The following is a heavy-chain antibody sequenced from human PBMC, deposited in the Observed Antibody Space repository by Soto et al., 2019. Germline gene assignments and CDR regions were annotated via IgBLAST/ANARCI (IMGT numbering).Heavy chain of an antibody. V-gene: IGHV1-69*02. CDR2: IIPILGIA. CDR1: GGTFSSYT. J-gene: IGHJ4*02. D-gene: IGHD2-15*01. CDR3: ARARRPWGGYCSGGSCYSTPLDY. Sequence: QVQLVQSGAEVKKPGSSVKVSCKASGGTFSSYTISWVRQAPGQGLEWMGRIIPILGIANYAQKFQGRVTNTADKSTSTAYMELSSLRSEDTAVYYCARARRPWGGYCSGGSCYSTPLDYWGQGTLVTVSS.